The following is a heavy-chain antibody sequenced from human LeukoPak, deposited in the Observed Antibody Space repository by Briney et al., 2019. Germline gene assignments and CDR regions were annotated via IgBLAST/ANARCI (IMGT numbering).Heavy chain of an antibody. J-gene: IGHJ6*02. CDR3: ARVNSYSSGWGNHYKGYYYGMDV. Sequence: SETLSLTCAVYGGSFSGYYWSWIRQPPGKGLEWIGEINHSGSTYYNPSLKSRVTISVDTSKNQFSLKLSSVTAADTAVYYCARVNSYSSGWGNHYKGYYYGMDVWGQGTTVTVSS. CDR2: INHSGST. D-gene: IGHD6-19*01. V-gene: IGHV4-34*01. CDR1: GGSFSGYY.